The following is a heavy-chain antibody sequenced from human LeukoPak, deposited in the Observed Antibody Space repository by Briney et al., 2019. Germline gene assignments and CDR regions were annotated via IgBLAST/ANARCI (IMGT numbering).Heavy chain of an antibody. D-gene: IGHD3-3*01. CDR2: ISSSSSTI. CDR3: ARDSTYYDFWSGYLNWFDP. V-gene: IGHV3-48*01. CDR1: GFTFSSYS. J-gene: IGHJ5*02. Sequence: PGGSLRLSCAASGFTFSSYSMNWVRQAPGKGLEWVSYISSSSSTIYYADSVKGRFTISRDNAKNSLYLQMNSLRAEDTAVYYCARDSTYYDFWSGYLNWFDPWGQGTLVTVSS.